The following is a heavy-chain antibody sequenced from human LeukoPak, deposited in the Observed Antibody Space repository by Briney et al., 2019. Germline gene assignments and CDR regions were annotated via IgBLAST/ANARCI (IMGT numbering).Heavy chain of an antibody. CDR2: INPDSGGS. CDR1: GYTFSAFY. Sequence: ASVKVSCKTSGYTFSAFYMHWVRQAPGQGPEWMGWINPDSGGSEYGQKFQGRVTFTSDTSSTKIYMEVRSLKPDDTAVYYCARDMTGGIWARATSFDHWGQGTLVTVSS. CDR3: ARDMTGGIWARATSFDH. V-gene: IGHV1-2*02. J-gene: IGHJ4*02. D-gene: IGHD1-14*01.